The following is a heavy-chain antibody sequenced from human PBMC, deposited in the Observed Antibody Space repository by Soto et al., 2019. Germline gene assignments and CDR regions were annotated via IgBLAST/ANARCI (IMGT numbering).Heavy chain of an antibody. Sequence: GGSLRLSCAASRFTFSNYAMSWVRQAPGKGLEWVSVINGSGASTYYADSVRGRFTISRDNSKNTLYLQMSSLRAKDTAVYYCAKHSSPSGNYYYYIMDVWGQGTTVTVSS. D-gene: IGHD6-6*01. CDR2: INGSGAST. CDR3: AKHSSPSGNYYYYIMDV. CDR1: RFTFSNYA. J-gene: IGHJ6*02. V-gene: IGHV3-23*01.